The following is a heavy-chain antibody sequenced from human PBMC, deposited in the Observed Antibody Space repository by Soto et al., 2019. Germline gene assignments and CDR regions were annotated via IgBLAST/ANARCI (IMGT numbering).Heavy chain of an antibody. J-gene: IGHJ4*02. CDR3: ASSSMVRGVIIREGY. D-gene: IGHD3-10*01. V-gene: IGHV1-18*01. CDR2: ISAYNGNT. Sequence: QVQLVQSGAEVKKPGASVKVSCKASGYTFTSYGISWVRQAPGQGLEWMGWISAYNGNTNYAQKLQGRVTMTTDTSTSTACMELRSLRSDDTAVYYCASSSMVRGVIIREGYWGQGTLVTVSS. CDR1: GYTFTSYG.